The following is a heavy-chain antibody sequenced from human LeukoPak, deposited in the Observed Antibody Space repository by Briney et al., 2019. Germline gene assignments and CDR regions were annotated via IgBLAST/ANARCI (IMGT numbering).Heavy chain of an antibody. D-gene: IGHD1-26*01. CDR2: ISGSSGII. Sequence: GGSLRLSCAASGFTFNTYTMNWVRQAPGKGLEWVSYISGSSGIIDYADSVRGRFTISRDNAKNSLYLQMNSLRAEDTAVYYCASSGSYRFDYWGQGTLVTVSS. V-gene: IGHV3-48*01. CDR1: GFTFNTYT. J-gene: IGHJ4*02. CDR3: ASSGSYRFDY.